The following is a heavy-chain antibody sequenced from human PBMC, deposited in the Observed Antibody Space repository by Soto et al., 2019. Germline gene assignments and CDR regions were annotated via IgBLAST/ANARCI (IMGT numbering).Heavy chain of an antibody. V-gene: IGHV3-74*01. CDR1: GFTFSNYW. Sequence: GGSLRLSCAASGFTFSNYWMHWVRQAPGKGLVWISRINSDGSNTSYADSVKGRFTISRDNAKKTMYLQMNSLRAEDTGIYYCTTDSYSSIIVVRFDYWGHGTLVTVSS. J-gene: IGHJ4*01. CDR2: INSDGSNT. D-gene: IGHD3-22*01. CDR3: TTDSYSSIIVVRFDY.